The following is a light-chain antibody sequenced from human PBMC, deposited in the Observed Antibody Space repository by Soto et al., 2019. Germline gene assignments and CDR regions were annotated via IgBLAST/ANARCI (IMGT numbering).Light chain of an antibody. CDR1: QTIRNN. Sequence: DIQMTQSPSSLSASVGDRISITCRSGQTIRNNLNWYQQRPGKAPKLLIFAASSLHNGVPPRFSGGGSGTHFTLTITTPQPEDASTYFCQQSFSFPYTFGQGTQVDI. J-gene: IGKJ2*01. CDR2: AAS. V-gene: IGKV1-39*01. CDR3: QQSFSFPYT.